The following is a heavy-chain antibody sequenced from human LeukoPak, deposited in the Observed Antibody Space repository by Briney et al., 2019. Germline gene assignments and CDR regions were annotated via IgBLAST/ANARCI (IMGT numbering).Heavy chain of an antibody. CDR2: INSDGTST. CDR3: VRSMNGRYGFFDY. J-gene: IGHJ4*02. CDR1: GFTFSTTW. V-gene: IGHV3-74*01. D-gene: IGHD1-26*01. Sequence: PGGSLRLSCGASGFTFSTTWMHWVRQAPGKGLVCVSRINSDGTSTVYADSVKGRFTISRDNAKNTVYLQMSGLGVDDTAVYYCVRSMNGRYGFFDYWGQGILVTVSS.